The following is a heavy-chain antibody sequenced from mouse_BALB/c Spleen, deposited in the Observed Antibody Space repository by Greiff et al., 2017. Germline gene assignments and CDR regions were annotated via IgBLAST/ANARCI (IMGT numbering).Heavy chain of an antibody. Sequence: EVQLQQSGPELVKPGASVKMSCKASGYTFTSYVMHWVKQKPGQGLEWIGYINPYNDGTKYNEKFKGKATLTSDKSSSTAYMELSSLTSEDSAVYYCARGGQLGLGAYWGQGTLVTVSA. V-gene: IGHV1-14*01. J-gene: IGHJ3*01. CDR3: ARGGQLGLGAY. D-gene: IGHD3-2*01. CDR1: GYTFTSYV. CDR2: INPYNDGT.